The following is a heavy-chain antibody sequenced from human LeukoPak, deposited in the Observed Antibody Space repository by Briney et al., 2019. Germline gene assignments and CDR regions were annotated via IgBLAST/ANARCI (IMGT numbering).Heavy chain of an antibody. CDR3: AGGCSSTSCLTYFDY. J-gene: IGHJ4*02. Sequence: SETLSLTCTVSGGSISSYYWSWIRQPPGKGLEWIGYIYYSGSTYYNPSLKSRVTISVDTSKNQFSLKLSSVTAADTAVYYCAGGCSSTSCLTYFDYWGQGTLVTVSS. CDR1: GGSISSYY. CDR2: IYYSGST. D-gene: IGHD2-2*01. V-gene: IGHV4-59*06.